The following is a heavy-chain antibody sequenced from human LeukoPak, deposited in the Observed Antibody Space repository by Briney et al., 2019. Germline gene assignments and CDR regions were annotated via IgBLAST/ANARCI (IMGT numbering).Heavy chain of an antibody. Sequence: PSETLSLTCTVSGGSISSSYWSWIRQPPGKGLEWIGYIYYSGSTNYNPSLKSRVTISVDTSKNQFSLKLSSVTAADTAVYYCAREGYDFWSGYSHYYGMDVWGQGTTVTVSS. CDR3: AREGYDFWSGYSHYYGMDV. D-gene: IGHD3-3*01. J-gene: IGHJ6*02. CDR1: GGSISSSY. V-gene: IGHV4-59*01. CDR2: IYYSGST.